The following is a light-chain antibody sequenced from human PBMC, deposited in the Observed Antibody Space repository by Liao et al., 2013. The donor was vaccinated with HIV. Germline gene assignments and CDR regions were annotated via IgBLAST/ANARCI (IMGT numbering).Light chain of an antibody. J-gene: IGLJ2*01. V-gene: IGLV3-21*04. CDR2: HDS. CDR1: NIGSKT. CDR3: QVWDSSSDHVV. Sequence: SYELTQPPSLSVAPGQTATITCGAANIGSKTVHWYQQKPGQAPVMVIYHDSDRPSGIPERFSDSKSGNTATLTISRVEAGDEADYYCQVWDSSSDHVVFGGGTKLTVL.